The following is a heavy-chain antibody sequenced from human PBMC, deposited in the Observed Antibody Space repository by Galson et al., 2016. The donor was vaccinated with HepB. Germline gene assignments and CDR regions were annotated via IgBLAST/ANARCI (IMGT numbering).Heavy chain of an antibody. D-gene: IGHD1-26*01. V-gene: IGHV3-15*01. CDR2: IKSYKSGGTT. J-gene: IGHJ6*02. CDR1: GFTFNTYT. Sequence: SLRLPCAASGFTFNTYTMNWVCQAPGQGMELVGRIKSYKSGGTTDYAAPVKGRFTISRDDSKATLLLHMNSLKTEDTGVYYCTLDQWGYRFYGMDVWGQGTTVIVSS. CDR3: TLDQWGYRFYGMDV.